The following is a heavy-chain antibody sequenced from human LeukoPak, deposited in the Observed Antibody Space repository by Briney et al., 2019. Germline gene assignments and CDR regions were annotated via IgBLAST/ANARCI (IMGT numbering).Heavy chain of an antibody. Sequence: GGSLRLSCAASGFTFSRYVMTWVPQAPGKGLEWVSEISGSGTNKYNADSVKGRFTISRDNSRNTLNLQMNSLRDEDTAVYYCTKWGCSGGNCYPFDYWGQGTLVTVSS. CDR1: GFTFSRYV. V-gene: IGHV3-23*01. J-gene: IGHJ4*02. D-gene: IGHD2-15*01. CDR2: ISGSGTNK. CDR3: TKWGCSGGNCYPFDY.